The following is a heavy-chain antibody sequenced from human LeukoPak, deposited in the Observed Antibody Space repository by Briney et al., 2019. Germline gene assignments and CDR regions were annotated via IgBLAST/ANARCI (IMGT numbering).Heavy chain of an antibody. J-gene: IGHJ6*02. CDR1: GYTFTSYD. V-gene: IGHV1-8*01. D-gene: IGHD6-13*01. Sequence: ASVKVSCKASGYTFTSYDINWVRQATGQGLEWMGWMNPNSGNTGYAQKFQGRVTMTRNTSISTAYMELSSLRSEDTAVYYCARGTHSSSWFNYYYYGMDVWGQGTTVTVSS. CDR2: MNPNSGNT. CDR3: ARGTHSSSWFNYYYYGMDV.